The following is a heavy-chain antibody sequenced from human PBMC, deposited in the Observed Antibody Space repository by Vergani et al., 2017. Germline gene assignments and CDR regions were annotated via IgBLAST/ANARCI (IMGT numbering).Heavy chain of an antibody. CDR2: INANGAAT. V-gene: IGHV3-20*04. D-gene: IGHD2-2*01. Sequence: EMQLVESGGGRVRPGGSLRLSCEVSGFKFDDYGVSWVRQAPGKGLEWVSAINANGAATGYADSVKGRFTISRDNAVNSLYLQMNSLRVEDTAFYYCTRSLLYCISAGCFPLQFDSWGQGALVTVSS. J-gene: IGHJ4*02. CDR1: GFKFDDYG. CDR3: TRSLLYCISAGCFPLQFDS.